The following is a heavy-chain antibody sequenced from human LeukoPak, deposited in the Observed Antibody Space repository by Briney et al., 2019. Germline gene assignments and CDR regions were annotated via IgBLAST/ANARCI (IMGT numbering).Heavy chain of an antibody. D-gene: IGHD1-26*01. CDR3: AATSPAIVGATSDAFDI. Sequence: ASVKVSCKASGYTFTGYYMHWVRQALGQGLEWMGWINPNSGGTNYAQKFQGRVTMTRDTSISTAYMELSRLRSDDTAVYYCAATSPAIVGATSDAFDIWGQGTMVTVSS. J-gene: IGHJ3*02. V-gene: IGHV1-2*02. CDR2: INPNSGGT. CDR1: GYTFTGYY.